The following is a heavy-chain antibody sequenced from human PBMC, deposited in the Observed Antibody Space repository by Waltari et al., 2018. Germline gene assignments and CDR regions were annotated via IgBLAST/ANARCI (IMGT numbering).Heavy chain of an antibody. J-gene: IGHJ4*02. Sequence: QVQLQESGPGLVKHSQTLSLTCTVSGGSSSSGSYYWIWIRQPAGKGLEWIGRIYTSGSTNYNPSLKSRVTISVDTSKNQFSLKLSSVTAADTAVYYCATSEYYYGSGSYHYWGQGTLVTVSS. D-gene: IGHD3-10*01. V-gene: IGHV4-61*02. CDR2: IYTSGST. CDR3: ATSEYYYGSGSYHY. CDR1: GGSSSSGSYY.